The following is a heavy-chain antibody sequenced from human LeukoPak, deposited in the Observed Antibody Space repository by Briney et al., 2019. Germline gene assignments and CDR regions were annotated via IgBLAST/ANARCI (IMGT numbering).Heavy chain of an antibody. Sequence: ASVKVSCKASGYTFTSYAMHWVRQAPGQRLEWMGWINAGNGNTKYSQEFQGRVTITNDTSTGTAYMDLRNLRTDDTAMYYCARNGRVRRVVKDLFEYWGQGTLVAVSS. CDR1: GYTFTSYA. V-gene: IGHV1-3*01. CDR3: ARNGRVRRVVKDLFEY. D-gene: IGHD3-10*01. J-gene: IGHJ4*02. CDR2: INAGNGNT.